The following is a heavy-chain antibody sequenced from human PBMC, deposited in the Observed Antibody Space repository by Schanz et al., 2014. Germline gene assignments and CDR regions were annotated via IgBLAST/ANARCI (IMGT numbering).Heavy chain of an antibody. CDR3: ARDRQQLVGRIGYYYGIDV. J-gene: IGHJ6*02. D-gene: IGHD6-13*01. CDR1: GFTFSSYA. CDR2: ISYDGGHK. V-gene: IGHV3-30*04. Sequence: QVQLVESGGGAVQPGRSLRLSCEASGFTFSSYAMHWVRQAPGRGLQWVALISYDGGHKYYADSVKGRFTISRDNSKNTLYLQMSSLRTEDTAVYYCARDRQQLVGRIGYYYGIDVWGQGTTVTVSS.